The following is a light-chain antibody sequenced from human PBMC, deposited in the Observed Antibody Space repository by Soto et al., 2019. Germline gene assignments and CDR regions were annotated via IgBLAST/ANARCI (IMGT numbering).Light chain of an antibody. V-gene: IGKV3-11*01. CDR3: QQRSNWLVT. Sequence: EIVLTQSPATLSLSPGERATLSCRASQSVSSYLAWYQQKPGQAPRLLIYDASNSATGFPVRFSGSGSGTEFALTIGSLEYEDFALYYCQQRSNWLVTFGPGDKVDIK. J-gene: IGKJ3*01. CDR1: QSVSSY. CDR2: DAS.